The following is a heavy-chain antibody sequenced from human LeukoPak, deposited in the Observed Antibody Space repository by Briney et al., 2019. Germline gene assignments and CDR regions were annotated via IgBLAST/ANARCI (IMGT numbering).Heavy chain of an antibody. V-gene: IGHV1-69*06. J-gene: IGHJ3*02. D-gene: IGHD2-21*02. CDR1: GGTFSSYA. Sequence: ASVKVSCKASGGTFSSYAISWVRQAPGQGLEWIGGIIPIFGTTNYAQKFQGRVTITADKSTSTAYMELSSLRSEDTAVYYCAAHIVVVTVDAFDIWGQGTMVTVSS. CDR2: IIPIFGTT. CDR3: AAHIVVVTVDAFDI.